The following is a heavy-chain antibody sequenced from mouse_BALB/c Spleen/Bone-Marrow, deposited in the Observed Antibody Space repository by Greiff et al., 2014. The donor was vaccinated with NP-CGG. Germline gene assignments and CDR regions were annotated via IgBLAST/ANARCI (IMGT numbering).Heavy chain of an antibody. Sequence: EVKLVESGGDLVRPGGSLKLSCAASGFTFSSYDMSWVRQTPDKRLEWVATIGSGGSYTYYPDSVKGRFTISRDNAKNTLYLQMSIRKSEDTDMYYCSRLSYDYDGGWFAYWGQGTLVTVSA. V-gene: IGHV5-6*01. J-gene: IGHJ3*01. CDR3: SRLSYDYDGGWFAY. CDR1: GFTFSSYD. D-gene: IGHD2-4*01. CDR2: IGSGGSYT.